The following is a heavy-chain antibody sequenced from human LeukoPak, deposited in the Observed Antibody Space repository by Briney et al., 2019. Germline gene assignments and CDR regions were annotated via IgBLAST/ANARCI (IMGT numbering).Heavy chain of an antibody. J-gene: IGHJ4*02. D-gene: IGHD3-3*01. CDR1: GFAISDYW. CDR3: ARTDDFWSGYSDY. CDR2: IKEDGSEK. Sequence: GGSLRLSCAASGFAISDYWMSWVRQAPGKGLEWVANIKEDGSEKNYVDSAKGRFTISRDNAKNSLYLQMNSLRAEDTAVYFCARTDDFWSGYSDYWGQGTLVTVSS. V-gene: IGHV3-7*01.